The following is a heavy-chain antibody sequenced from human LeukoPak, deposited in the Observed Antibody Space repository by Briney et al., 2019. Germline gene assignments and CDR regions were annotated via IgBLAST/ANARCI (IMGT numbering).Heavy chain of an antibody. D-gene: IGHD3-3*01. CDR1: GFTFGDYA. Sequence: GGSLRLSCAASGFTFGDYAMSWFRQAPGKGLEWVGFIRSKAYGGTTEYAASVQGRLTISRADSKSIAYLQMNSLKTEDTAVYYCTRDKDYDFWSGYYTYYYYMDVWGKGTTVTAPS. CDR3: TRDKDYDFWSGYYTYYYYMDV. J-gene: IGHJ6*03. V-gene: IGHV3-49*03. CDR2: IRSKAYGGTT.